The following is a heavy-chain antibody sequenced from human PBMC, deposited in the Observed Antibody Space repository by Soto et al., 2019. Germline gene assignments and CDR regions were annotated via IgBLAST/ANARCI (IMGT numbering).Heavy chain of an antibody. Sequence: GGSLRLSCAASGFTFSSFTMNWVRQAPGKGLEWVSDITYDGSSKSYAASVKGRFTISRDNAKRSLYLQMDSLRAEDTAVYFCARGEKEVDFWGQGTLVTVSS. D-gene: IGHD3-10*01. CDR2: ITYDGSSK. CDR3: ARGEKEVDF. CDR1: GFTFSSFT. J-gene: IGHJ4*02. V-gene: IGHV3-48*01.